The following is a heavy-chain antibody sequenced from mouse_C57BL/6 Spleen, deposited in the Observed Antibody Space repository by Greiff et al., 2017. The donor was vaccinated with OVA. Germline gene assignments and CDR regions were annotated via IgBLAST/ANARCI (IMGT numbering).Heavy chain of an antibody. J-gene: IGHJ2*01. CDR2: IWTGGGT. V-gene: IGHV2-9-1*01. Sequence: QVQLQQSGPGLVAPSQSLSITCTVSGFSLTSYAISWVRQPPGKGLEWLGLIWTGGGTNYNSALKSRLSISKDNSKSQVFLKMNSLQTDDTARYYCARSSLLDYWGQGTTLTVSS. CDR1: GFSLTSYA. D-gene: IGHD2-1*01. CDR3: ARSSLLDY.